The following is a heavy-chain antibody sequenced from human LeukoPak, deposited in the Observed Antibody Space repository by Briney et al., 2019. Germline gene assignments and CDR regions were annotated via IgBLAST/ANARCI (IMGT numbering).Heavy chain of an antibody. D-gene: IGHD3-9*01. Sequence: APVKVSCKASVYTFTSYDINWVRQATGQGLEWMGWMNPNSGNTGYAQKFQGRVTITTDESTSTAYMELSSLRSEDTAVYYCATPLVGYDILTGWGQGTLVTVSS. CDR1: VYTFTSYD. J-gene: IGHJ4*02. CDR3: ATPLVGYDILTG. V-gene: IGHV1-8*03. CDR2: MNPNSGNT.